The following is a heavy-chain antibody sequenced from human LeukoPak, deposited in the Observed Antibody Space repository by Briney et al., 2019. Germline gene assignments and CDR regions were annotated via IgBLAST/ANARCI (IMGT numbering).Heavy chain of an antibody. CDR3: ATVAPNDYGDYNWFDP. V-gene: IGHV1-24*01. Sequence: ASVKVSCKVSGYTLTELSMHWVRQAPGKGLEWVGGFDPEDGETIYAQEFQGRVTMTEDTSTDTAYMELSSLRSEDTAVYYCATVAPNDYGDYNWFDPWGQGTLVTVSS. D-gene: IGHD4-17*01. J-gene: IGHJ5*02. CDR2: FDPEDGET. CDR1: GYTLTELS.